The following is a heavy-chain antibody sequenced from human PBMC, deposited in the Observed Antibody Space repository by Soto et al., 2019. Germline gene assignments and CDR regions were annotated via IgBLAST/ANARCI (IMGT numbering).Heavy chain of an antibody. CDR3: ARLSKRKSVSGILLRACFGP. D-gene: IGHD6-19*01. J-gene: IGHJ5*01. CDR2: IFFSGTT. Sequence: TSETLSLTCIVSGGSISNSDYYWDWIRQPPGKGLEWIGSIFFSGTTYYNPSLKSRVTMFVDTSKNQFSLKMSSVTAADTAVYYCARLSKRKSVSGILLRACFGPWGQGTLVTVSS. CDR1: GGSISNSDYY. V-gene: IGHV4-39*01.